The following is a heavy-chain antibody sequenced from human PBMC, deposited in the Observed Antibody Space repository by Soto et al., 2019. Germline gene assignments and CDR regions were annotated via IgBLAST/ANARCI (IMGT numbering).Heavy chain of an antibody. J-gene: IGHJ3*02. D-gene: IGHD3-22*01. V-gene: IGHV3-48*03. Sequence: GWSLRLACAAYRFTFSSYEMNWGRQAPGKGLEWVSYISSSGSTIYYADSVKGRFTISRDNAKNSLYLQMNSLRAEDTAVYYCARDEYYYDSSGYPDAFDIWGQGTMVTVSS. CDR1: RFTFSSYE. CDR2: ISSSGSTI. CDR3: ARDEYYYDSSGYPDAFDI.